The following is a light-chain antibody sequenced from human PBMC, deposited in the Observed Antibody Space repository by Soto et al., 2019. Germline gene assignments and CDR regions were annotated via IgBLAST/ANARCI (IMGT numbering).Light chain of an antibody. V-gene: IGLV2-8*01. CDR2: EVS. CDR3: SSYAGAHSVL. Sequence: QSVLTQPPSASGSPGQSVTISCTGMSSDVGGYNYVSWYQQHPGKAPKLMIYEVSKRPSGVPDRFSGSKSGNTASLTVSVLQAEDEAAYFCSSYAGAHSVLFCGGTKLTVL. CDR1: SSDVGGYNY. J-gene: IGLJ2*01.